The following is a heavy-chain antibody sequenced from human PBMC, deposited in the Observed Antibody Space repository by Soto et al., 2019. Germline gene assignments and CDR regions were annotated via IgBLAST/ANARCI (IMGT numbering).Heavy chain of an antibody. CDR1: GGDFRSSA. J-gene: IGHJ3*01. Sequence: QLEQSGAEVKEPGSTAKVSCRTSGGDFRSSAISWVRQKSGEGCEWVGVTIVAFGTGNYAQKFRCRVTLIADASANTVYLEMRSLKSEGTAVYFCARDSIMVHTESGGFDVWGQGTKLIVSS. V-gene: IGHV1-69*01. CDR2: TIVAFGTG. D-gene: IGHD2-15*01. CDR3: ARDSIMVHTESGGFDV.